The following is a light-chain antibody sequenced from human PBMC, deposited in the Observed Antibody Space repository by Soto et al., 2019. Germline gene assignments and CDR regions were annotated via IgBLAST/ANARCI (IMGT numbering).Light chain of an antibody. CDR1: QSVSSGY. V-gene: IGKV3-20*01. J-gene: IGKJ1*01. CDR3: QQYAISPGT. Sequence: EIVLTQSPATLSLSPGARAPLSCRASQSVSSGYLAWYRQKPGQAPRLLIFAASRRATGIPDRFTGSGSGTDFTLTISRLEPEDFAVYYCQQYAISPGTFGQGTKVDIK. CDR2: AAS.